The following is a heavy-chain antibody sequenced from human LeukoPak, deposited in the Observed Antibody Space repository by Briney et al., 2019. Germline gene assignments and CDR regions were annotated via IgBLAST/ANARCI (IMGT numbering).Heavy chain of an antibody. CDR2: IKQDGSEK. CDR3: AKRPSSSSPIDY. J-gene: IGHJ4*02. D-gene: IGHD6-13*01. CDR1: GFTYSSYW. V-gene: IGHV3-7*01. Sequence: GGSLRLXCAASGFTYSSYWMSWVRRAPGKGLESVANIKQDGSEKYYADSVKGRFTISRDNSKNTLYLQMNSLRAEDTAVYYCAKRPSSSSPIDYWGQGTLVTVSS.